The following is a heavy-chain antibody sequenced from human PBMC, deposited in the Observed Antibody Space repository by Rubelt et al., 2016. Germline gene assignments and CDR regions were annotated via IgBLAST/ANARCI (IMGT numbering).Heavy chain of an antibody. CDR3: ARDVDRGNTAMFT. J-gene: IGHJ4*02. Sequence: VQLLESGGGLVQPGGSLRLSCAASGFTFSDYYMSWIRQAPGKGLEWVSYISSSSSYTNYADSVKGRFTISRDNAKNSLYLQMNSLRAEDTAVYYCARDVDRGNTAMFTWGQGTLVTVSS. CDR2: ISSSSSYT. CDR1: GFTFSDYY. D-gene: IGHD5-18*01. V-gene: IGHV3-11*06.